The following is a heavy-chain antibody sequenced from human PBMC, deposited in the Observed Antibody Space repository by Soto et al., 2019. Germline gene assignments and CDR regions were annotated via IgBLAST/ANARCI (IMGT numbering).Heavy chain of an antibody. D-gene: IGHD2-15*01. CDR3: ARGVYCSGGSCYLAMDV. J-gene: IGHJ6*02. CDR2: INHSGST. V-gene: IGHV4-34*01. Sequence: ASETLSLTCAVYGGSFGGYYWSWIRQPPGKGLEWIGEINHSGSTNYNPSLKSRVTISVDTSKNQFSLKLSSVTAADTAVYYCARGVYCSGGSCYLAMDVWGQGTTVTVSS. CDR1: GGSFGGYY.